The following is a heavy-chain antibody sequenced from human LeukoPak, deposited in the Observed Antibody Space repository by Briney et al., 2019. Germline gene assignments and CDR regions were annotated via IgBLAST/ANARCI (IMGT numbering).Heavy chain of an antibody. CDR2: IIPIFGTA. CDR3: ARLRGSYSDQ. D-gene: IGHD3-16*01. Sequence: SVKVSCKASGGTFSSYAISWVRQAPGQGLEWMGGIIPIFGTANYAQKFQGRVTMTRNTSISTAYMELSSLRSEDTAVYYCARLRGSYSDQWGQGTLVTVSS. CDR1: GGTFSSYA. J-gene: IGHJ4*02. V-gene: IGHV1-69*05.